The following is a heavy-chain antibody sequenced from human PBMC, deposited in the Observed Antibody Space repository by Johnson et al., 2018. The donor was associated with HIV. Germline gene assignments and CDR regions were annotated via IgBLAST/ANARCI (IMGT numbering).Heavy chain of an antibody. J-gene: IGHJ3*02. CDR3: ASPSGSSRLAFDI. D-gene: IGHD1-26*01. CDR1: GFTFSSYW. CDR2: IKQDGSEK. Sequence: VQLVESGGGVVRPGGSLRLSCAASGFTFSSYWMSWVRQAPGKGLEWVANIKQDGSEKYYVDSVKGRFTISRDHAKNSLYLQMNSLRAEDTAVYYCASPSGSSRLAFDIWGQGTMVTVSS. V-gene: IGHV3-7*01.